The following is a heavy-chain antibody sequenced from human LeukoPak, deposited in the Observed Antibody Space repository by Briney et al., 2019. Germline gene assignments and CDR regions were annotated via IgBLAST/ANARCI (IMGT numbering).Heavy chain of an antibody. D-gene: IGHD3-9*01. CDR1: GFTVSSNY. Sequence: GGSLRLSCAASGFTVSSNYMSWVRQAPGKGVEWVSVIYSGGSTYYADSVKGRFTISRDNSKNTLYLQMNSLRAEDTAVYYCARDYYDILTGLCYFDYWGQGTLVTVSS. CDR3: ARDYYDILTGLCYFDY. J-gene: IGHJ4*02. CDR2: IYSGGST. V-gene: IGHV3-66*02.